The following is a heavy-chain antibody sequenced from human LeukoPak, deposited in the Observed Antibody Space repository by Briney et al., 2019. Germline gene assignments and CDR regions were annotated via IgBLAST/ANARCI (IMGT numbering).Heavy chain of an antibody. CDR3: AGDRPGTTYGSAH. CDR2: ISSSGNTI. V-gene: IGHV3-48*03. CDR1: GFSFSSYE. J-gene: IGHJ4*02. Sequence: GGSLRLSCAASGFSFSSYEMNWVRQAPGKGLEWISHISSSGNTIYYADSVKGRFTTTRDDAKESVYLQMNSLRAEDTAVYYCAGDRPGTTYGSAHWGQGTLVIVSS. D-gene: IGHD1-14*01.